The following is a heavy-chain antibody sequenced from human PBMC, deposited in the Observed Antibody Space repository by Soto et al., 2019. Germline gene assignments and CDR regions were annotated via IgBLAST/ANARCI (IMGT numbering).Heavy chain of an antibody. CDR1: GLTFSTYA. D-gene: IGHD2-15*01. V-gene: IGHV3-23*01. CDR2: ISGSGGST. J-gene: IGHJ4*02. CDR3: AKWTCSGGSCYFDY. Sequence: EVQLLESGGGLVQPGGSLRLSCAAPGLTFSTYAMTWVRQAPGTGLEWVSIISGSGGSTYYADSVKGRFTVSSDNSKNPVYVQMNRLRAEDTAVYYCAKWTCSGGSCYFDYWGQGTLVTVSS.